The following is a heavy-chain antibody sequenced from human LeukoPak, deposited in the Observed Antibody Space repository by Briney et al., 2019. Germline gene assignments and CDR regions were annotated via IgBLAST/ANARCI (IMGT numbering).Heavy chain of an antibody. V-gene: IGHV3-23*01. CDR1: GFIFSSYA. Sequence: PGGSLRLSCEASGFIFSSYALHWVRQAPGKGLEWVSAISGSGGSTYYADSVKGRFTISRDNSKNTLYLQMNSLRAEDTAVYYCAKGRLILSQWGQGTLVTVSS. CDR2: ISGSGGST. D-gene: IGHD3-16*01. CDR3: AKGRLILSQ. J-gene: IGHJ4*02.